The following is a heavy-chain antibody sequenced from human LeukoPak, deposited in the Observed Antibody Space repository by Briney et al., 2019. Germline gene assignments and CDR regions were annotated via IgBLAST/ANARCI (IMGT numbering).Heavy chain of an antibody. CDR2: IYYSGST. CDR3: ARAGITMVRAAFDY. V-gene: IGHV4-59*01. J-gene: IGHJ4*02. CDR1: GGSISSYY. Sequence: PSETLSLTCTVSGGSISSYYWSWIRQPPGKGLEWIGYIYYSGSTNYNPSLKSRVTISVDTSKNQFSLKLSSVTAADTAVYYCARAGITMVRAAFDYWGQGTLVTVSS. D-gene: IGHD3-10*01.